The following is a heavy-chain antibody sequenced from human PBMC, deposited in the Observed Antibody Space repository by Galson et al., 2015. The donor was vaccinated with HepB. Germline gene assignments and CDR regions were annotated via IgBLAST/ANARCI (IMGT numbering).Heavy chain of an antibody. CDR1: GVTFSSAV. Sequence: SVKVSCKASGVTFSSAVFTWVRQAPGQGPEWVGAIISSFGTSKHAQKLQDRVSIKADASTSTVYMELSSLKSDDTAVYYCARGGSYDALDIWGQGTMVIVSS. J-gene: IGHJ3*02. D-gene: IGHD3-10*01. V-gene: IGHV1-69*13. CDR2: IISSFGTS. CDR3: ARGGSYDALDI.